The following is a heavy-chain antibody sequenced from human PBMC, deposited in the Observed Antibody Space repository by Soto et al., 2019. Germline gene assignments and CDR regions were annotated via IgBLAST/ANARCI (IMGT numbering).Heavy chain of an antibody. CDR1: GFTFSDYY. CDR3: ARDERAADHYYYYYYGMDV. Sequence: QVQLVESGGGLVKPGGSLRLSCAASGFTFSDYYMSWIRQAPGKGLEWVSYISSSSSYTNYADSVKGRFTISRDNAKNSLYLQMNSLRAEDTAVYYCARDERAADHYYYYYYGMDVWGQGTTVTVSS. CDR2: ISSSSSYT. V-gene: IGHV3-11*06. J-gene: IGHJ6*02. D-gene: IGHD6-13*01.